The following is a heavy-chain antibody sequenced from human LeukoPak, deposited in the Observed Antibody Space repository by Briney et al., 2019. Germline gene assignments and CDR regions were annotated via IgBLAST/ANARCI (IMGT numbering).Heavy chain of an antibody. D-gene: IGHD6-19*01. CDR1: GFTVSSNY. Sequence: PGGSLRLSCAASGFTVSSNYMSWVRQAPGKGLEWVSVIYSGGSTYYADSVKGRFTISRDNSKNTLYLQMNSLRAEDTAVYYCARSPGIAVAGLDWYFDLWGRGTLVTVSS. CDR2: IYSGGST. V-gene: IGHV3-53*01. J-gene: IGHJ2*01. CDR3: ARSPGIAVAGLDWYFDL.